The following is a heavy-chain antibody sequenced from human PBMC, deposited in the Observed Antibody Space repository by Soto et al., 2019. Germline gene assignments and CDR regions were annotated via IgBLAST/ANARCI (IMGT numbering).Heavy chain of an antibody. Sequence: GGSLRLSCAASGFTFSSYAMSWVRQAPGKGLERVSAISGSGGSTYYADSVKGRFTISRDNSKNTLYLQMNSLRAEDTAVYYCAKTSEGYYDILTGFIWFDPWGQGTLVTVSS. D-gene: IGHD3-9*01. CDR1: GFTFSSYA. CDR3: AKTSEGYYDILTGFIWFDP. J-gene: IGHJ5*02. V-gene: IGHV3-23*01. CDR2: ISGSGGST.